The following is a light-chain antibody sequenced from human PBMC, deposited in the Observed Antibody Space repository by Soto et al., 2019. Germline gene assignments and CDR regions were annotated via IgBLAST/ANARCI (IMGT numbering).Light chain of an antibody. CDR3: SSYTSSSTLYV. CDR2: DVS. V-gene: IGLV2-14*01. J-gene: IGLJ1*01. Sequence: QSALTKPASVSGSPGQSITISCTGTSSDVGGYNYVSWYQQHPGKGPKLMIYDVSNRPSGVSNRFSGSKSGNTASLTISGLQAEDEADYYCSSYTSSSTLYVFGTGTKLTVL. CDR1: SSDVGGYNY.